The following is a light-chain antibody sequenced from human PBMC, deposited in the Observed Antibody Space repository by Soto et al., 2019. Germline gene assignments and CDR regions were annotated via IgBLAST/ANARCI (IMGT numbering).Light chain of an antibody. CDR1: SSNIGTSS. CDR2: TTN. CDR3: AAWDDSLNGPV. J-gene: IGLJ1*01. V-gene: IGLV1-44*01. Sequence: QSVLTQPHSASGTPGQRVTISCSGSSSNIGTSSVHWFQQLPGTAPKLLISTTNQRPSGVPERFSGSKSGTSASLAISGLQSEDEADYYCAAWDDSLNGPVFGTGTQVTVL.